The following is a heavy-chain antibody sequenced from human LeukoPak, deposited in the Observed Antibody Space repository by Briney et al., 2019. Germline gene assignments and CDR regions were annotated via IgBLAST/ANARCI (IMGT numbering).Heavy chain of an antibody. CDR1: GFTFDDYA. J-gene: IGHJ4*02. V-gene: IGHV3-9*03. D-gene: IGHD2-2*01. CDR3: AKGVFSSTSSNYFDY. Sequence: PGRSLRLSCAASGFTFDDYAMHWVRQAPGKGLEWVSGISWNSGSIGYADSVKGRFTISRDNAKNSLYLQMNSLRAEDMALYYCAKGVFSSTSSNYFDYWGQGTLVTVSS. CDR2: ISWNSGSI.